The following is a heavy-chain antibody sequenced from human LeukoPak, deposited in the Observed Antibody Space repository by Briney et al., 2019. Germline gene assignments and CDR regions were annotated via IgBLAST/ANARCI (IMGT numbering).Heavy chain of an antibody. J-gene: IGHJ4*02. D-gene: IGHD2-2*01. CDR3: AKDLVVYCSSSSCPIDY. CDR1: GLTFSTYG. Sequence: GGSLRLSCAASGLTFSTYGMHWVRQAPGKGLEWVAFIRYDGTNKYYADSVKGRFTISRDNSKNTLYLQMNSLRPEDTALYYCAKDLVVYCSSSSCPIDYWGQGTLVTFSS. CDR2: IRYDGTNK. V-gene: IGHV3-30*02.